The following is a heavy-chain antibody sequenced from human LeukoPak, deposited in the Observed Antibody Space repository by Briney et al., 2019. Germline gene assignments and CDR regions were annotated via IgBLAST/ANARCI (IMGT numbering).Heavy chain of an antibody. CDR1: GFAFSSHW. V-gene: IGHV3-7*01. CDR2: IKQDGGEK. CDR3: ATSLGPLTEY. D-gene: IGHD7-27*01. Sequence: GGSLRLSCAGSGFAFSSHWMSWVRQAPGKGPEWVANIKQDGGEKYYVDSVKGRFTISRDNAKNTLYLQMNSLRAEDTAVYYCATSLGPLTEYWGQGTLVTVSS. J-gene: IGHJ4*02.